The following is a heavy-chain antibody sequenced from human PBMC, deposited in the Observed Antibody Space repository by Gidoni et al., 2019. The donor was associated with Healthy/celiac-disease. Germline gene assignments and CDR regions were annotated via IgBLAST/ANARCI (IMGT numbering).Heavy chain of an antibody. D-gene: IGHD6-19*01. V-gene: IGHV3-23*01. CDR3: ARLIAVAGIEADY. J-gene: IGHJ4*02. CDR2: ISGSGGST. CDR1: GFTFSSYA. Sequence: EVQLLESGGGLVQPGGSLRPSGAAYGFTFSSYAMSWVRQAPGKGLEWVSAISGSGGSTYYADSVKGRFTISGDNSKNTLYLQMNSLRAEDTAVYYCARLIAVAGIEADYWGQGTLVTVSS.